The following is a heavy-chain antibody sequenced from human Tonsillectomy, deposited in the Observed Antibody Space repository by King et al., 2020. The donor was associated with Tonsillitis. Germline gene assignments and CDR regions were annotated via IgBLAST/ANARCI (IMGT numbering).Heavy chain of an antibody. J-gene: IGHJ4*02. CDR3: ARESGSGPYYAY. Sequence: MQLQESGPGLVKPSQTVSLTCTVSGGSISSGDYYWSWIRQPAGKGLEWIGRIYTNGSTNYNPSLKSRVTMSVDTSKNQLSLQLSSVTAADTAFYYCARESGSGPYYAYWGQGPLVTVSS. CDR1: GGSISSGDYY. V-gene: IGHV4-61*02. D-gene: IGHD3-10*01. CDR2: IYTNGST.